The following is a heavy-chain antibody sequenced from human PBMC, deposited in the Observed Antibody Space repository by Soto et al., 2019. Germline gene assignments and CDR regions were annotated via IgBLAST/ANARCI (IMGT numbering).Heavy chain of an antibody. CDR1: GYTFTSYG. V-gene: IGHV1-18*01. Sequence: GASVKVSCKASGYTFTSYGISWVRQAPGQGLEWMGWISAYNGNTNYAQKLQGRVTMTTDTSTSTAYMELSRLRSDDTAVYYCARVLLWFGELFDYYYYGMDVWGQGTTVTVSS. J-gene: IGHJ6*02. CDR2: ISAYNGNT. D-gene: IGHD3-10*01. CDR3: ARVLLWFGELFDYYYYGMDV.